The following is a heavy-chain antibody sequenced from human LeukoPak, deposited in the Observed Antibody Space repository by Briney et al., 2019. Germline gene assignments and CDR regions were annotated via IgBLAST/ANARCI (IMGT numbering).Heavy chain of an antibody. Sequence: GGSLRLSCEVSRFTFSSFAMTWVRQAPGKGLECVSAISGSGGSTYYADSVKGRFTISRDNSKNTLYLQMNSLRAEDTAVYYCAKSGGVAYDSSGYYPGQYYYYYGMDVWGQGTTVTVSS. CDR3: AKSGGVAYDSSGYYPGQYYYYYGMDV. J-gene: IGHJ6*02. D-gene: IGHD3-22*01. CDR1: RFTFSSFA. CDR2: ISGSGGST. V-gene: IGHV3-23*01.